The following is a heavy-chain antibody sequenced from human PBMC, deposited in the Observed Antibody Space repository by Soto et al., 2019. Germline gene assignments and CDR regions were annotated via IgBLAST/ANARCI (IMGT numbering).Heavy chain of an antibody. D-gene: IGHD2-15*01. CDR2: INQDGSQK. Sequence: EVQLVESGGGLVQPGGSLRLSCAASGFRFTNSWMSWVRQAPGKGLEWVAHINQDGSQKYYVDSVKGRFTISRDNAKSSLYLQMNSLGAEDTAVYYCATWADAADEDQFQHWGQGTLVSVSS. CDR1: GFRFTNSW. CDR3: ATWADAADEDQFQH. V-gene: IGHV3-7*01. J-gene: IGHJ1*01.